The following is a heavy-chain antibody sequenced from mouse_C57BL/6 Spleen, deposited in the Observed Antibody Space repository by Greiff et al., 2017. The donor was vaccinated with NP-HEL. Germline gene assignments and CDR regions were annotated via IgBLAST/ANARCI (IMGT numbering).Heavy chain of an antibody. V-gene: IGHV1-78*01. D-gene: IGHD1-3*01. CDR2: IYPRDGST. J-gene: IGHJ4*01. CDR1: GYTFTDYT. Sequence: VQLQQSDAELVKPGASVKISCKVSGYTFTDYTIHWMKQRHEQGLEWIGYIYPRDGSTKYNEKFKGKATLTADKSYSTAYMQLNSLTSEDSAVXFCARESNYSSSSYAMDYWGQGTSVTVST. CDR3: ARESNYSSSSYAMDY.